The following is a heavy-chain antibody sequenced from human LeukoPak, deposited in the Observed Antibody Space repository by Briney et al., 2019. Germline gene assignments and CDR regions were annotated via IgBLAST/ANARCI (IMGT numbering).Heavy chain of an antibody. V-gene: IGHV3-74*01. D-gene: IGHD1-26*01. J-gene: IGHJ4*02. CDR1: GFTFSSYW. CDR3: ARDSEEWELGY. Sequence: GGSLRLSCAASGFTFSSYWMHWVRQAPGKGLVWVSRINSDGSSTSYADSVKGRFTISRDNAKNTPYLQMNSLRAEDTAVYYCARDSEEWELGYWGQGTLVTVSS. CDR2: INSDGSST.